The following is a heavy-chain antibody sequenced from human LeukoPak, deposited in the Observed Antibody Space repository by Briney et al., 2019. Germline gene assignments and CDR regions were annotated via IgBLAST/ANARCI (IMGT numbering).Heavy chain of an antibody. CDR2: IRSKAYGGTT. CDR3: TRDPANSGRYYYGSSGYCQTY. V-gene: IGHV3-49*04. J-gene: IGHJ4*02. CDR1: GFTFGDYA. D-gene: IGHD3-22*01. Sequence: PGGSLRLSCTASGFTFGDYAMSWVRQAPGKGREWVGFIRSKAYGGTTEYAASVKGRFTISRDDSKSIAYLQMNSLKTEDTAVYYCTRDPANSGRYYYGSSGYCQTYWGQGTLVTVSS.